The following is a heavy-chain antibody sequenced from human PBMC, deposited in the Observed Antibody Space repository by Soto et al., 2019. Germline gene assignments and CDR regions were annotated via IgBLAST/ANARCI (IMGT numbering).Heavy chain of an antibody. D-gene: IGHD3-3*01. J-gene: IGHJ4*02. V-gene: IGHV3-53*01. CDR1: GFIVSSNY. Sequence: EVQLVESGGDWIQPGGSLRLSCSISGFIVSSNYIYWIRQAPGKGLEWVSVIYAGGNTYSADSVKGRFTISRDMSENTVHLQMDSLRAEDTALYFCARDRGGWSGYFDDWGQGTLVTVSS. CDR3: ARDRGGWSGYFDD. CDR2: IYAGGNT.